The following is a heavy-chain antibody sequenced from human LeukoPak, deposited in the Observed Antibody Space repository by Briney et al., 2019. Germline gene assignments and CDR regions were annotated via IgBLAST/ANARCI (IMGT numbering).Heavy chain of an antibody. CDR1: GGSISSGGYS. CDR2: IYHSGST. CDR3: ARESTVTDRFDP. D-gene: IGHD4-17*01. J-gene: IGHJ5*02. V-gene: IGHV4-30-2*01. Sequence: SETLSLTCAVSGGSISSGGYSWTWIRQPPGKGLEWIGYIYHSGSTYYNPSLKSRVTISVDRSKNQFSLKLSSVTAADTAVYYCARESTVTDRFDPWGQGTLVTVSS.